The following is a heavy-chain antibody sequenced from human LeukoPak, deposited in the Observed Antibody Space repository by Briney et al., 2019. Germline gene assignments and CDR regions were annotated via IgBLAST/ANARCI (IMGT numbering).Heavy chain of an antibody. J-gene: IGHJ5*02. V-gene: IGHV3-23*01. D-gene: IGHD2-2*01. CDR3: AKDLRDIVVVPAAIDP. Sequence: PGGSLRLSCGASGFTFSSYAMSWVRQAPGKGLEWVSAISGSGGSTYYADSVKGRFTISRDNPKNTLYLQMNSLRAEDTAVYYCAKDLRDIVVVPAAIDPWGQGTLVTVSS. CDR2: ISGSGGST. CDR1: GFTFSSYA.